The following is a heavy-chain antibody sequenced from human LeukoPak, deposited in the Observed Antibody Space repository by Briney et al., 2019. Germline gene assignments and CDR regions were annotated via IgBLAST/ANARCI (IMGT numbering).Heavy chain of an antibody. V-gene: IGHV3-23*01. Sequence: GGSLRLSCAASGFTFSRYAMSWVRQAPGKELEWVCGISNSGESPYYANSVEGRFTISRDNSKNTLYLEINSLRAEDTAVYYCAKKSRDGYNPFDYVGQGTLVTVSS. CDR3: AKKSRDGYNPFDY. CDR2: ISNSGESP. CDR1: GFTFSRYA. D-gene: IGHD5-24*01. J-gene: IGHJ4*02.